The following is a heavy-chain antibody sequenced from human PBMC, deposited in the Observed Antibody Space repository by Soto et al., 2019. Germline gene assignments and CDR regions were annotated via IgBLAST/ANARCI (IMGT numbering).Heavy chain of an antibody. V-gene: IGHV4-34*01. CDR1: GGSFSGYY. J-gene: IGHJ6*02. CDR3: ARRDYYYYGMDV. Sequence: SETLSLTCAVYGGSFSGYYWSWIRQPPGKGLEWIGEINHSGSTNYNPSLKSRVTISVDTSKNQFSLKLSSVTAADTAVYYCARRDYYYYGMDVWGQGTTVTVSS. CDR2: INHSGST.